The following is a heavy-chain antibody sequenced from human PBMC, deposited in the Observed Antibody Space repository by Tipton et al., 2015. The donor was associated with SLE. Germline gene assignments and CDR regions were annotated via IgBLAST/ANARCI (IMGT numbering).Heavy chain of an antibody. V-gene: IGHV4-39*07. CDR2: IYYSGST. D-gene: IGHD3-10*01. Sequence: TLSLTCTVSGGSISSSSYYWGWIRQPPGKGLVWIGSIYYSGSTYYNPSLKSRVTISVDTSKNQFSLKLSSVTAADTAVYYCARGSIRTMVRGVTGLSHWGQGTLVTVSS. CDR1: GGSISSSSYY. J-gene: IGHJ1*01. CDR3: ARGSIRTMVRGVTGLSH.